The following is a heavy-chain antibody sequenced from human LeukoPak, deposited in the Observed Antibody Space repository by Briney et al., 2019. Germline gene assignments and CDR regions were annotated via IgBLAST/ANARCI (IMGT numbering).Heavy chain of an antibody. J-gene: IGHJ3*02. V-gene: IGHV4-39*07. D-gene: IGHD2-15*01. Sequence: SETLSLTCIVSGGSISSSSYYWGWIRQPPGKGLEWIGNTYYSGSSYYNPSLKSRVTISVDTSKNQFSLKLSSVTAADTAVYYCARAGCSSGSCYESRGAFDIWGQGTMVTVSS. CDR2: TYYSGSS. CDR3: ARAGCSSGSCYESRGAFDI. CDR1: GGSISSSSYY.